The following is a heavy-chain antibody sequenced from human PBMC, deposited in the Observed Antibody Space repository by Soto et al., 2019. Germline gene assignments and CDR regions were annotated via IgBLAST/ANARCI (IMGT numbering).Heavy chain of an antibody. V-gene: IGHV3-23*01. Sequence: PGGSLRLSCAASGFSLSDYAMSWVRQASGKRLEWVSTISGNGETTYYADSVKGRFTISRDSSKSSLFLQMSSLRAEDTAVYYCAKDHYSGSGSYTYYYFNYGMDVWGRGTTVTVSS. CDR2: ISGNGETT. CDR3: AKDHYSGSGSYTYYYFNYGMDV. J-gene: IGHJ6*02. CDR1: GFSLSDYA. D-gene: IGHD3-10*01.